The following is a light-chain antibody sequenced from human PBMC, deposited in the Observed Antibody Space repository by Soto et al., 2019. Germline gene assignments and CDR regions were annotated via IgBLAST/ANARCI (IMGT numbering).Light chain of an antibody. CDR3: QQRNTWPPIT. J-gene: IGKJ5*01. CDR1: QSVSSKY. CDR2: GAS. Sequence: EIVMTQSPATLSVSPGERATLSCRASQSVSSKYLAWYQQKPGRSPRLLIYGASTRAIGIPARFSGSGSGTEFTLTISSLQSEDFAVYYCQQRNTWPPITFGQGTRLEVK. V-gene: IGKV3-15*01.